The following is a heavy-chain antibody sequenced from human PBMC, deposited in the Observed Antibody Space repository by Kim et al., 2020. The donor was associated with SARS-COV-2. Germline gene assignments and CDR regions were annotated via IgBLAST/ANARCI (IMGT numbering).Heavy chain of an antibody. Sequence: SETLSLTCTVSGGSISSYYWSWIRQPPGKGLEWIGYIYYSGSTNYNPSLKSRVTISVDTSKNQFSLKLSSVTAADTAVYYCARDRYYDSSGYYYGGYYYG. V-gene: IGHV4-59*01. CDR3: ARDRYYDSSGYYYGGYYYG. CDR2: IYYSGST. CDR1: GGSISSYY. D-gene: IGHD3-22*01. J-gene: IGHJ6*01.